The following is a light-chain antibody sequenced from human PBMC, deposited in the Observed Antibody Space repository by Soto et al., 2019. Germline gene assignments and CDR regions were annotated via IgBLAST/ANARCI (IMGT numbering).Light chain of an antibody. J-gene: IGKJ1*01. V-gene: IGKV3-20*01. CDR1: QSVSSSH. Sequence: EIVLTQSPGTLSLSPGERATLSCRASQSVSSSHLAWYQQRPVQAPRLLIYAASRRATGISDRFSGSGSGTDFTLIINALEPEDVAVYYGQQYGMSPQTVGPGTKVESK. CDR2: AAS. CDR3: QQYGMSPQT.